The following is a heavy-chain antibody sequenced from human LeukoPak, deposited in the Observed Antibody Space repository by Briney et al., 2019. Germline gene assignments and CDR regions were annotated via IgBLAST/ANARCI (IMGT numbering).Heavy chain of an antibody. J-gene: IGHJ4*02. Sequence: GESLKISCKGSGYSFSSYWIGWVRQMPGKGLVWMGIIYPGDSATRYSPSFQGQVTISADKSISTAYLQSSSLKASDTAMYYCARQLNYYDSSGSYFDYWGQGTLVTVSS. CDR2: IYPGDSAT. CDR3: ARQLNYYDSSGSYFDY. V-gene: IGHV5-51*01. CDR1: GYSFSSYW. D-gene: IGHD3-22*01.